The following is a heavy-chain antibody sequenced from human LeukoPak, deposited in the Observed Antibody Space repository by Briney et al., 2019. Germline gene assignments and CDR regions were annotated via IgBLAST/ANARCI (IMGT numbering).Heavy chain of an antibody. Sequence: SETLSLTCIVSGDSLTSGYYWGWFRQPPGKGLEWIGSVYHTGSTSYNPSIRTRITMFVDTLTNQFSLKLRSLTAADPSMYYGVRPPGKYSSFYFDHWGQGRLVTVSS. D-gene: IGHD1-1*01. J-gene: IGHJ4*02. CDR1: GDSLTSGYY. V-gene: IGHV4-38-2*02. CDR3: VRPPGKYSSFYFDH. CDR2: VYHTGST.